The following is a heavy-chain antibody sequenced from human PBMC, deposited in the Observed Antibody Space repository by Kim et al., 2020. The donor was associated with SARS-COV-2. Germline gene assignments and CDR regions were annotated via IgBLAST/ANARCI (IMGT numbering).Heavy chain of an antibody. V-gene: IGHV4-39*01. CDR3: ARHSSGWGSYYFDY. J-gene: IGHJ4*02. CDR2: IYYSGST. Sequence: SETLSLTCTVSGGSISSSSYYWGWIRQPPGKGLEWIGSIYYSGSTYSNPSLKSRVTISVDTSKNQFSLKLSSVTAADTAVYYCARHSSGWGSYYFDYWGQGTLVTVSS. D-gene: IGHD6-19*01. CDR1: GGSISSSSYY.